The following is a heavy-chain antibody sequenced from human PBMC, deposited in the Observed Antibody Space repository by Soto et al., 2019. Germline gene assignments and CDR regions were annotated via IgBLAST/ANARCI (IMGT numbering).Heavy chain of an antibody. D-gene: IGHD3-16*01. Sequence: GGSLRLSCAASGLTFNTYAMSWVRQDPGQGLERVSAISGSGSSTYYAVSVKVRFIISSDSSKNTLFLQMTILTTDSTAGYGGATFTLSRPFVTLDQETMV. J-gene: IGHJ3*02. V-gene: IGHV3-23*01. CDR2: ISGSGSST. CDR3: ATFTLSRPFVT. CDR1: GLTFNTYA.